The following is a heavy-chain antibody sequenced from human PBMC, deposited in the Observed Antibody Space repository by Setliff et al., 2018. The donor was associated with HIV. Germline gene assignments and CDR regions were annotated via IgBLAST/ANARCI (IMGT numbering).Heavy chain of an antibody. CDR1: GYSISTAYY. J-gene: IGHJ4*02. Sequence: SETLSLTCAVSGYSISTAYYWGWIRQPPGKGLEWIGSVYHSGPSYYNPSLKSRVTISVDMSNNQFSLKVTSVTAADTAVYYCMRGRSITIFGVAYFDFWGQGTQVTVSS. CDR2: VYHSGPS. D-gene: IGHD3-3*01. CDR3: MRGRSITIFGVAYFDF. V-gene: IGHV4-38-2*01.